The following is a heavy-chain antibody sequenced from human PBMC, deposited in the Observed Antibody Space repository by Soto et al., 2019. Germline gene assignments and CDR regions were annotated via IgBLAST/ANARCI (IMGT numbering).Heavy chain of an antibody. D-gene: IGHD5-18*01. CDR2: IIPILGIA. V-gene: IGHV1-69*02. CDR3: AIRIQLWELRLDAVDI. J-gene: IGHJ3*02. Sequence: QVQLVQSGAEVKKPGSSVKVSCKASGGTFSSYTISWVRQAPGQGLEWMGRIIPILGIANYAQKFQGRVTLCAYKSRSTAYMELSSLRSEDTAVYYCAIRIQLWELRLDAVDIWGQGTMVTVSS. CDR1: GGTFSSYT.